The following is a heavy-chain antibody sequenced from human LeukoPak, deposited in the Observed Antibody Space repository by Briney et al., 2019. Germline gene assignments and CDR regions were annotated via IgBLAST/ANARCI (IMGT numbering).Heavy chain of an antibody. J-gene: IGHJ4*02. V-gene: IGHV1-69*13. Sequence: SVKVSCKSSGGTFSSSAISWVRQAPGQGLEWMGVIIPTFGAPNYAHNFQARVTITADESTNTAFMELSSLGSEDTAVYYCARFINSETASIEGDYFFDSWGQGTLVTVSS. CDR3: ARFINSETASIEGDYFFDS. D-gene: IGHD5-24*01. CDR1: GGTFSSSA. CDR2: IIPTFGAP.